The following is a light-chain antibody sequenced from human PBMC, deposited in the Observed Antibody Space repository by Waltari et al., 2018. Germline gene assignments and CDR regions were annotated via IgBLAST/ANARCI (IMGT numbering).Light chain of an antibody. J-gene: IGLJ1*01. Sequence: QSALTQPASVSGSPGQSITISCTGTSSDVGAYNYVSWYQQHPGKAPKPMIYEVNKRPSGVSPRFSGSQSGNTASLTISGLQAEDEADYYCNSYTSSTTQVFGTGTKVTVL. CDR1: SSDVGAYNY. V-gene: IGLV2-14*01. CDR2: EVN. CDR3: NSYTSSTTQV.